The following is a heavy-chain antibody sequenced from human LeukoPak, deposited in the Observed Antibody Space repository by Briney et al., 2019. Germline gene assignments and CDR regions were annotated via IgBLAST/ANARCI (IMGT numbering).Heavy chain of an antibody. V-gene: IGHV3-23*01. J-gene: IGHJ4*02. D-gene: IGHD1-26*01. Sequence: GGSLRLSCTASGFTFSSYGVSWVRQAPGKGLEWVSTISGSGYNTYYADSVKGRFTISRDNSQNTLFLQMNSLSAEDTALYYCAKHSGSYFIYYFDYWGQGTLVTVSS. CDR3: AKHSGSYFIYYFDY. CDR2: ISGSGYNT. CDR1: GFTFSSYG.